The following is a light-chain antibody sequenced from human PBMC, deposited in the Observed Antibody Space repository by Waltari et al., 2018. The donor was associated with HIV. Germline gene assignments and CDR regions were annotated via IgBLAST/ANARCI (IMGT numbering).Light chain of an antibody. V-gene: IGLV1-51*01. CDR1: SSNIGNNY. CDR3: GTWDSGLSVVV. Sequence: QSVLTQPPSVSAAPGQTVTITCSGTSSNIGNNYVSWYQHLQGTAPQLLIYDNKKRPSGIPDRFSASKSGTSATLDITGLQTGDEADYYCGTWDSGLSVVVFGEGTKLTVL. CDR2: DNK. J-gene: IGLJ2*01.